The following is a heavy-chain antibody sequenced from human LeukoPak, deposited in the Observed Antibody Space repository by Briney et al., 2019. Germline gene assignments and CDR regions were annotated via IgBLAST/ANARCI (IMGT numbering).Heavy chain of an antibody. J-gene: IGHJ4*02. Sequence: GGSLRLPCVTSGFTFHDFPMHWVRHVPGKGLEWVSLISGDGQKTHYVESVKGRFTISRDNSENSLYLEMNSLTGDDTAVYYCAKGRESDWGGLDHWGQGTLVTVSS. D-gene: IGHD7-27*01. CDR2: ISGDGQKT. CDR3: AKGRESDWGGLDH. V-gene: IGHV3-43*01. CDR1: GFTFHDFP.